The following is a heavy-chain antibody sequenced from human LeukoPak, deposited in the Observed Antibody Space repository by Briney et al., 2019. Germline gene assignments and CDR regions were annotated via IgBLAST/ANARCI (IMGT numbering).Heavy chain of an antibody. V-gene: IGHV3-30-3*01. D-gene: IGHD1-14*01. J-gene: IGHJ4*02. CDR1: GFTFSSYA. CDR3: ARDPTGIQYFDY. Sequence: SGGSLRLSCAASGFTFSSYAMHWVRQAPGKGLEWVAVISYDGSNKYYADSVKGRFTISRDNSKNTLYLQMNSLRAEDTAVYYCARDPTGIQYFDYWGQGTLVTVSS. CDR2: ISYDGSNK.